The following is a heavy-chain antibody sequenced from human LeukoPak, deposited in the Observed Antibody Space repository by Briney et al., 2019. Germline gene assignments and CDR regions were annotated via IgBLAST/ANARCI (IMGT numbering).Heavy chain of an antibody. CDR2: INWSGSST. V-gene: IGHV3-20*04. D-gene: IGHD5-24*01. Sequence: GGSLRLSCAASGFTFDDYGMSWVRQAPGKGLEWVSGINWSGSSTGYADSVKGRFTISRDNAKNSLYLQMNSLRAEDTGVYYCARGGGRDGYPFDYWGQGTLVTVSS. CDR1: GFTFDDYG. CDR3: ARGGGRDGYPFDY. J-gene: IGHJ4*02.